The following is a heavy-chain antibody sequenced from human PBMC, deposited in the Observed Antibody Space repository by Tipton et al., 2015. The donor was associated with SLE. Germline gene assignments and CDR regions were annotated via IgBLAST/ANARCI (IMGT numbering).Heavy chain of an antibody. CDR1: GGSISSYC. D-gene: IGHD3-3*02. V-gene: IGHV4-59*01. J-gene: IGHJ5*02. CDR2: VFSSGST. CDR3: ARTQTIFGVLGWFGL. Sequence: LRLSCSVSGGSISSYCWGWFRQPPGQGLGWIGYVFSSGSTKYNPSLKSRVTISVDTSKNQFSLKLSSVTAAGTAVYYCARTQTIFGVLGWFGLWGQGTQVTVSS.